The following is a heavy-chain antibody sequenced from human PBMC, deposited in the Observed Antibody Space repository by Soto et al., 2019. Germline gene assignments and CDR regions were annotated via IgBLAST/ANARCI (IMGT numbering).Heavy chain of an antibody. J-gene: IGHJ4*02. D-gene: IGHD3-16*01. Sequence: ASVKVSCKTSGYTFPSFGVTWVRQAPGQGLEWMGWISAYNGNTKYARNLQDRVTLTTDTSTTTVHMELRNLRSDDTATYFCARDYTGSWGQLDYWGQGIPVTVSS. V-gene: IGHV1-18*01. CDR2: ISAYNGNT. CDR1: GYTFPSFG. CDR3: ARDYTGSWGQLDY.